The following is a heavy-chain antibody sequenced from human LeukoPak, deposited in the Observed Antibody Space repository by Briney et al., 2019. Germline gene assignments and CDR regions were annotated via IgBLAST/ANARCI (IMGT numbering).Heavy chain of an antibody. V-gene: IGHV3-66*01. J-gene: IGHJ6*03. CDR3: ARETRGDYMDV. Sequence: GGSLRLSCAASGVTVSSNYMTWVHQAPGKGLEWVSVIYSGGSTYYADSVKGRFTISRDNSKNTLYLQMNSLRAEDTAVYYCARETRGDYMDVWGKGTTVTISS. CDR1: GVTVSSNY. D-gene: IGHD3-10*01. CDR2: IYSGGST.